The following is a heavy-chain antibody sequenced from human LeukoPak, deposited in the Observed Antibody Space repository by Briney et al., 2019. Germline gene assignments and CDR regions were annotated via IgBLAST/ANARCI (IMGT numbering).Heavy chain of an antibody. CDR1: GFTFSSYC. D-gene: IGHD6-6*01. V-gene: IGHV3-48*01. J-gene: IGHJ4*02. CDR2: ISSSSTI. Sequence: GGSLRLSCAASGFTFSSYCMNWFRQAPGKGLEWVSYISSSSTIYYADSVKGRFTIFRDNPKNSLYLQKNSLRAEHTAVYYCARNSIAARPLDYWGQGTRVTVSS. CDR3: ARNSIAARPLDY.